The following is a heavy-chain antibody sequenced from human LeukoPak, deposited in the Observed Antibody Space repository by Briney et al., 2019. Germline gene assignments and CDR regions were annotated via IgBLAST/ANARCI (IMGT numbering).Heavy chain of an antibody. J-gene: IGHJ5*01. Sequence: ASVKVSCKASGYTFTGYYMHWVRQAPGQGLEWMGWINPNSGGTNYAQKFQGRVTLTSDTSISTAFMELSSLRSDDTARYYCARDYGDSWGQGTLVTVSS. V-gene: IGHV1-2*02. D-gene: IGHD4-17*01. CDR1: GYTFTGYY. CDR3: ARDYGDS. CDR2: INPNSGGT.